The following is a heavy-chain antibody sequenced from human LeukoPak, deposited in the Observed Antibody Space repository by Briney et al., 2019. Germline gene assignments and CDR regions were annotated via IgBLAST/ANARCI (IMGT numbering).Heavy chain of an antibody. J-gene: IGHJ4*02. CDR3: AKDEWDIVVVPASILDY. Sequence: GGPLRLSCAASGFTVSRNYMSWVRQAPGKGLEWVSAISGSGGSTYYADSVKGRFTVSRDNSKNTLYLQMNSLRAEDTAVYYCAKDEWDIVVVPASILDYWGQGTLVTVSS. V-gene: IGHV3-23*01. CDR2: ISGSGGST. D-gene: IGHD2-2*01. CDR1: GFTVSRNY.